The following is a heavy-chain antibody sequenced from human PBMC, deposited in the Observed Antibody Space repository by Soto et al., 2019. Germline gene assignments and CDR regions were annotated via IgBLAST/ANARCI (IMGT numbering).Heavy chain of an antibody. Sequence: SETLSLTCTVSNGSVSGYYWSWIRQSPGKGLEWIGYIYYSGYTNYNPSLKSRVTISVDTSKNQFSLKLSSVTAADTAVYYCARVPGPWGQGTLVTVS. CDR3: ARVPGP. CDR2: IYYSGYT. CDR1: NGSVSGYY. J-gene: IGHJ5*02. V-gene: IGHV4-59*02.